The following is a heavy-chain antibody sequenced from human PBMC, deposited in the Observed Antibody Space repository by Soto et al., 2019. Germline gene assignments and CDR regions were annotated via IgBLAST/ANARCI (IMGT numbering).Heavy chain of an antibody. Sequence: SLRLSCAASGFTFSSYGMHWVRQAPGKGLEWVAVIWYDGSNKYYADSVKGRFTISRDNSKNTLYLQMNSLRAEDTAVYYCARGPGSVVVGHNWFDPWGQGTLVTVSS. V-gene: IGHV3-33*01. D-gene: IGHD2-15*01. J-gene: IGHJ5*02. CDR2: IWYDGSNK. CDR3: ARGPGSVVVGHNWFDP. CDR1: GFTFSSYG.